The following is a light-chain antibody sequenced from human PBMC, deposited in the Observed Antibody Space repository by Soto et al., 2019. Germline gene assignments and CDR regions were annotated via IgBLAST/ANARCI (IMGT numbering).Light chain of an antibody. CDR3: QQLNSYPIT. CDR1: QSVGTY. V-gene: IGKV3-11*01. Sequence: EIVLTQSPAILSLSPGERATLSCRASQSVGTYLDWYQQKLGQAPRLLIYDASNRATGIPARFSGSGSGTDFTLTISSLQPEDFATYYCQQLNSYPITFGQGTRLEIK. CDR2: DAS. J-gene: IGKJ5*01.